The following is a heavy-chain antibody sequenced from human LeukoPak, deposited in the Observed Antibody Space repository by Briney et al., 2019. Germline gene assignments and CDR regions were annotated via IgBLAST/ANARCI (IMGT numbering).Heavy chain of an antibody. CDR3: ARDPSNSSGYHAHFDF. Sequence: ASVNVSCKASGYTFTHHGISWVRQAPGQGLEWMGWISCYNGDTIYAQNVQGRVTMTTDASTRTAYIELRSLRSDDTAMYYCARDPSNSSGYHAHFDFWGQGALVTVSS. CDR2: ISCYNGDT. J-gene: IGHJ4*02. V-gene: IGHV1-18*01. CDR1: GYTFTHHG. D-gene: IGHD3-22*01.